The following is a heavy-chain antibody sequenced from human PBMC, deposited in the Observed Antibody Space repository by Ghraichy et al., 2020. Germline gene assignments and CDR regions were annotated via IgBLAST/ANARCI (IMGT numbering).Heavy chain of an antibody. Sequence: GGSLRLSCAASGFTFDDYAMHWVRQAPGKGLEWVSGISWNSGSIGYADSVKGRFTISRDNAKNSLYLQMNSLRAEDTALYYCAKDRDYTYEYFDYWGQGTLVTVSS. CDR2: ISWNSGSI. J-gene: IGHJ4*02. CDR3: AKDRDYTYEYFDY. V-gene: IGHV3-9*01. D-gene: IGHD2-2*02. CDR1: GFTFDDYA.